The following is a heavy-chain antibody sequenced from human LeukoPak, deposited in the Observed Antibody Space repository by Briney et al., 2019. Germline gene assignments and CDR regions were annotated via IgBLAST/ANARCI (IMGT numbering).Heavy chain of an antibody. D-gene: IGHD6-13*01. CDR2: INPNSGGT. J-gene: IGHJ4*02. V-gene: IGHV1-2*04. CDR1: GYTFTGYY. Sequence: ASVKVSCKASGYTFTGYYMHWVRQAPGQGLEWMGWINPNSGGTNYAQKFQGWVTMTRDTSISTAYMEPSRLRSDDTAVYYCARGVSSWYPYVYWGQGTLVTVSS. CDR3: ARGVSSWYPYVY.